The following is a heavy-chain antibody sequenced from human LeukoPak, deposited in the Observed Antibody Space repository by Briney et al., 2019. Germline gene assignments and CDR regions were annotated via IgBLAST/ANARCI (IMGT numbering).Heavy chain of an antibody. CDR1: GFTFSSYA. Sequence: GGSLRLSCAASGFTFSSYAMHWVRQAPGKGLEWVAVISYDGSNKYYADSVKGRFTISRDNSKNTLYLQMNSLRAEDTAVYYCARAGLVDYYGSGTLDYWGQGTLVTVSS. D-gene: IGHD3-10*01. V-gene: IGHV3-30*04. CDR3: ARAGLVDYYGSGTLDY. CDR2: ISYDGSNK. J-gene: IGHJ4*02.